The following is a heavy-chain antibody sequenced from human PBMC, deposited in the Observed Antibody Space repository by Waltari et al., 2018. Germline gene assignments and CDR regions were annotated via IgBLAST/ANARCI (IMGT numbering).Heavy chain of an antibody. J-gene: IGHJ4*02. CDR1: GFTFSSYA. D-gene: IGHD5-12*01. V-gene: IGHV3-23*04. CDR2: IGGSGGST. Sequence: EVQLVESGGGLVQPGGSLRLSCAASGFTFSSYAMSWVRQAPGKGLGVVAGIGGSGGSTYYGDSGKGRFTISRDNSKNTLYLQMNSLRAEDTAVYYCAKDLTEYSGYDCLDYWGQGTLVTVSS. CDR3: AKDLTEYSGYDCLDY.